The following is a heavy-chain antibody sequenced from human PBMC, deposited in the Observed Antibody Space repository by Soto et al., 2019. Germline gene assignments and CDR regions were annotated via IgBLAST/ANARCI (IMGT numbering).Heavy chain of an antibody. CDR3: AKSMTSVAVSGGGMDG. Sequence: EVQVLDSGGGLVQPGGSLRLSCAASGFTFSSYAMSWVRQAPGKGLEWVSSITGSGSGTYYVDSVKGRFAISRDNSKNTLYLQMNSLRAEDTAVYYCAKSMTSVAVSGGGMDGWGQGTTVTVSS. V-gene: IGHV3-23*01. D-gene: IGHD6-6*01. CDR2: ITGSGSGT. J-gene: IGHJ6*01. CDR1: GFTFSSYA.